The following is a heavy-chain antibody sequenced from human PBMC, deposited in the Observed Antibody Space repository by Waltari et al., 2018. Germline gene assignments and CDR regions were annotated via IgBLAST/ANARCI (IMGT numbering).Heavy chain of an antibody. V-gene: IGHV4-61*09. CDR3: ARSLLFQQLVRF. CDR2: IYTSGST. Sequence: QVQLQESGPGLVKPSQTLSLTCTVSGGSISSGSYYWSWIRQPAVKGLEWIGYIYTSGSTNYNPSLKSRVTISVDTSKNQFSLKLSSVTAADTAVYYCARSLLFQQLVRFWGQGTLVTVSS. CDR1: GGSISSGSYY. D-gene: IGHD6-6*01. J-gene: IGHJ4*02.